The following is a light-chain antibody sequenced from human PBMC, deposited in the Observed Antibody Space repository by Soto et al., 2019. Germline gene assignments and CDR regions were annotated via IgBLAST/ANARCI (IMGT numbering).Light chain of an antibody. CDR3: QQYGSSPRT. CDR2: DAS. J-gene: IGKJ2*01. V-gene: IGKV3D-20*01. CDR1: QSVSSRS. Sequence: EIVLTQSPATLSLSPGERATLSCGASQSVSSRSLAWYQQKPGLAPRLLIYDASSRATGIPARFSGSGSGTDFTRTISRLESEDFEVYYCQQYGSSPRTFGQGTKLEIK.